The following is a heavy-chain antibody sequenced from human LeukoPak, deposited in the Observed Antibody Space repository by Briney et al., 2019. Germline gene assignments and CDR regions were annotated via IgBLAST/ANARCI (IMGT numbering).Heavy chain of an antibody. D-gene: IGHD3-22*01. CDR2: ISYDGSNK. CDR3: ASSNYYDSSGYFDY. V-gene: IGHV3-30*03. CDR1: GFTFSSYG. J-gene: IGHJ4*02. Sequence: GGSLRLSCAASGFTFSSYGTHWVRQAPGKGLEWVAVISYDGSNKYYADSVKGRFTISRDNSKNTLYLQMNSLRAEDTAVYYCASSNYYDSSGYFDYWGQGTLVTVSS.